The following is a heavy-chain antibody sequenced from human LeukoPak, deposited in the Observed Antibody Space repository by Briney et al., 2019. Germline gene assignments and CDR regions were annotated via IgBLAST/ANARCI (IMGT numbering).Heavy chain of an antibody. CDR1: GYTFTAYY. Sequence: ASVRVSCKASGYTFTAYYIHWVRQAPGQGLEWMGWINSNKGGTIYAQKFQGRVTMNRDTSIGTAYMELSRLKSDDTDVYYCARGSCSGDRCWGAYNWFDPWGQGTLVTVSS. D-gene: IGHD2-15*01. V-gene: IGHV1-2*02. CDR3: ARGSCSGDRCWGAYNWFDP. CDR2: INSNKGGT. J-gene: IGHJ5*02.